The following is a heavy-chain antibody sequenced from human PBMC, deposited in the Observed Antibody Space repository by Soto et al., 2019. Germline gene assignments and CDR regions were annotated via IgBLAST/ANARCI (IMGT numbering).Heavy chain of an antibody. J-gene: IGHJ5*02. CDR3: GIRYYLPVSAFLLNRSSDP. Sequence: RKPPGKGLEWIGEINHRGSTNYNPSLKSRVTISVDTSKNQFSLKLSSVTASFFFQAEDGIRYYLPVSAFLLNRSSDP. V-gene: IGHV4-34*01. CDR2: INHRGST. D-gene: IGHD3-9*01.